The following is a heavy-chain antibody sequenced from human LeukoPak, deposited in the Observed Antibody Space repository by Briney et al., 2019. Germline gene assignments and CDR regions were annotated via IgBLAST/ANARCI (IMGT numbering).Heavy chain of an antibody. Sequence: ASVKVSCKASGYTFTSYGISWVRQAPGQGLEWMGGIIPIFGTANYAQKFQGRVTITTDESTSTAYMELSSLRSEDTAVYYCARGIAAAGTLDYWGQGTLVTVSS. CDR3: ARGIAAAGTLDY. J-gene: IGHJ4*02. V-gene: IGHV1-69*05. CDR2: IIPIFGTA. D-gene: IGHD6-13*01. CDR1: GYTFTSYG.